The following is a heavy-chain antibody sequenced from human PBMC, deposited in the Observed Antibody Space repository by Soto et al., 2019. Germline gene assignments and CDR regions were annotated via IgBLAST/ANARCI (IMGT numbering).Heavy chain of an antibody. CDR3: TTLQLERRYYYYYMDV. CDR1: GFTFSNAW. J-gene: IGHJ6*03. Sequence: GGSLRLSCAASGFTFSNAWMSWVRQAPGKGLEWVGRIKSKTDGGTTDYAAPVKGRFTISRDDSKNTLYLQMNSLKTEDTAVYYCTTLQLERRYYYYYMDVWGKATTVTVSS. CDR2: IKSKTDGGTT. V-gene: IGHV3-15*01. D-gene: IGHD1-1*01.